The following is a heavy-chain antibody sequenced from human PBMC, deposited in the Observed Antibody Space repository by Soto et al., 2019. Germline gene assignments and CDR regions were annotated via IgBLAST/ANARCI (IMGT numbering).Heavy chain of an antibody. CDR1: GFTFSNSG. V-gene: IGHV3-30*03. CDR2: ISSDGNTQ. CDR3: TGQIASGH. D-gene: IGHD2-8*02. Sequence: QVQLVESGGGVVQPGRSLRLSCAAPGFTFSNSGMHWVRQAPGKGLEWVAVISSDGNTQFYADSVKGRFSISRDNSKNTLYLDMNSLRADDAAVYYCTGQIASGHWGQGTLVTVSS. J-gene: IGHJ4*02.